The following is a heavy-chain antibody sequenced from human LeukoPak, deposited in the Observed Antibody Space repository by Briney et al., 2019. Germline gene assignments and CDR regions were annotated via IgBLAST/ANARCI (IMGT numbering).Heavy chain of an antibody. CDR1: GFTFDDYA. D-gene: IGHD6-13*01. Sequence: PGGSLRLSCAASGFTFDDYAMHWVRQAPGKGLEWVSGISWNSGSIGYADSVKGRFTISRDNAKNSLCLQMNSLRAEDTALYYCAKDTAAAGSGFWFDPWGQGTLVTVSS. J-gene: IGHJ5*02. CDR3: AKDTAAAGSGFWFDP. V-gene: IGHV3-9*01. CDR2: ISWNSGSI.